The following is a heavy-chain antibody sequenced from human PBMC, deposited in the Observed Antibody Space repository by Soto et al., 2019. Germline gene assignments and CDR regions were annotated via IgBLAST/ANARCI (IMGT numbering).Heavy chain of an antibody. CDR2: IFYTVST. D-gene: IGHD6-6*01. CDR3: ARDSAIAARTFDI. Sequence: QVQLQESGPGLVKPSQTLSLTCTVSSGSISSGGYYWSWIRQHPGKGLELIGCIFYTVSTYYNPSLKSLLTISLDTSKNQFSLKLSSVTAADTAVYYCARDSAIAARTFDIWGRGTMVTVSS. CDR1: SGSISSGGYY. J-gene: IGHJ3*02. V-gene: IGHV4-31*01.